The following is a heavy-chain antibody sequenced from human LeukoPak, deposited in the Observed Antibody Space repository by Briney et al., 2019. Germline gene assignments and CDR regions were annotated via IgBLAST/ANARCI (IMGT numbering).Heavy chain of an antibody. CDR2: IKEDGSEK. D-gene: IGHD3-9*01. CDR1: GFTFSSHW. CDR3: ATHGYSELRYFDWSTNE. Sequence: GGTLRLSCVVSGFTFSSHWMSWVRQAPGKGLEWVANIKEDGSEKYYVDSVKGRFTISRDNAKKSLYLQMDSLRAEDTAVYYCATHGYSELRYFDWSTNEWGQGTLVTVSS. V-gene: IGHV3-7*01. J-gene: IGHJ4*02.